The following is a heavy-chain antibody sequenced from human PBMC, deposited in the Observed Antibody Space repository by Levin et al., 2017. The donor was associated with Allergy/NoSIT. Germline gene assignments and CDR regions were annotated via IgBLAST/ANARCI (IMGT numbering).Heavy chain of an antibody. Sequence: SETLSLTCAVSGGSISSGGYSWSWIRQPPGKGLEWIGYIYHSGSTYYNPSLKSRVTISVDRSKNQFSLKLSSVTAADTAVYYCARRVDYYGSGSYFDYWGQGTLVTVSS. CDR1: GGSISSGGYS. J-gene: IGHJ4*02. D-gene: IGHD3-10*01. CDR3: ARRVDYYGSGSYFDY. V-gene: IGHV4-30-2*01. CDR2: IYHSGST.